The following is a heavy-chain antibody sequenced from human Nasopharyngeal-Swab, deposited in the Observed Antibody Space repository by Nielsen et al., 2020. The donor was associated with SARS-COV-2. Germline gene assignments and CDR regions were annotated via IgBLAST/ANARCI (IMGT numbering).Heavy chain of an antibody. CDR2: TYYRSKWYN. CDR3: VRQYSSSSFYHGMDV. Sequence: SQTLSLTCAISGDSVSSNSATWNWIRQSPSRGLEWLGRTYYRSKWYNDYALSVKSRITINPDTSKNQSSPQLNSVTPEDTAVYYCVRQYSSSSFYHGMDVWGQGTTVTVSS. V-gene: IGHV6-1*01. J-gene: IGHJ6*02. CDR1: GDSVSSNSAT. D-gene: IGHD6-6*01.